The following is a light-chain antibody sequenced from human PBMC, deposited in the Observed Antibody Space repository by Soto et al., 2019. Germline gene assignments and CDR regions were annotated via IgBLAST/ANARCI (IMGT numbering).Light chain of an antibody. Sequence: QSALTQPRSVSGSPGQSVTISCTGTTSDVGGYEYVSWYQQYPGKAPKLLIYHAVQRPSGVPDRFSGSKSGTTASLIISGLQAEDEADYFCCSYADGQTLAFGGGTKLTVL. CDR2: HAV. J-gene: IGLJ2*01. CDR1: TSDVGGYEY. CDR3: CSYADGQTLA. V-gene: IGLV2-11*01.